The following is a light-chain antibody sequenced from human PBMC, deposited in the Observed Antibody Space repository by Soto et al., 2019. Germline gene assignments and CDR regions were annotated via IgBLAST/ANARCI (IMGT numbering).Light chain of an antibody. CDR2: GAS. J-gene: IGKJ4*01. CDR1: QSIGRN. Sequence: EIVMTQSPATLSVSPGEGATLSCRASQSIGRNLAWYHQKPGQAPRLLIYGASLRATGIPARFSGSGSGTEFTLTISGLQSEDFAVYSCQQYDAWPLTFGGGTRWIS. V-gene: IGKV3-15*01. CDR3: QQYDAWPLT.